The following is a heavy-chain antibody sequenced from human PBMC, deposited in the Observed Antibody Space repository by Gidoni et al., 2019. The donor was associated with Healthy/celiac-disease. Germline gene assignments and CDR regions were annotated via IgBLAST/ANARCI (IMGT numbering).Heavy chain of an antibody. V-gene: IGHV1-8*01. J-gene: IGHJ6*02. CDR3: ARPGYSSSWYYYYGMDV. Sequence: QVQLVQSGAEVKKHGASVKVSCKASGYTFTSYYINWVRQATGQGLEWMGWMNPNSGNTGYAQKFQGRVTMTRNTSISTAYMELSSLRSEDTAVYYCARPGYSSSWYYYYGMDVWGQGTTVTVSS. CDR1: GYTFTSYY. CDR2: MNPNSGNT. D-gene: IGHD6-13*01.